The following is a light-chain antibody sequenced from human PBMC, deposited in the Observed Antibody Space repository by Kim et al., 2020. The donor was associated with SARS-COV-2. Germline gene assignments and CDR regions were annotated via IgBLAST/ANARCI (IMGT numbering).Light chain of an antibody. CDR2: GVS. CDR3: QQYNSFPFT. J-gene: IGKJ5*01. CDR1: QGIKNF. V-gene: IGKV1-16*02. Sequence: DIQMTQSPSSLSASVGDTVTITCRASQGIKNFLAWFQQKPGKAPSSLIYGVSSLQSEVPSKFSGSGSGTDFTLTIASLQPEDCATYYCQQYNSFPFTFGQGTRLEIK.